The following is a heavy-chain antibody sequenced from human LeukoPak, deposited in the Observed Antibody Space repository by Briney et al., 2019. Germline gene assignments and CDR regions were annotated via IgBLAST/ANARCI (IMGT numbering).Heavy chain of an antibody. V-gene: IGHV1-46*01. CDR2: INPSGGST. Sequence: ASVKVSCKASGYTSTSYYMHCVRQAPGQGREGMGIINPSGGSTSYAQKFQGRVTMTRDMSTSTDYMELSSLRSEDTAVYYCARDNSVEDTAWWFDPWGQGTLVTVSS. D-gene: IGHD4-23*01. CDR3: ARDNSVEDTAWWFDP. CDR1: GYTSTSYY. J-gene: IGHJ5*02.